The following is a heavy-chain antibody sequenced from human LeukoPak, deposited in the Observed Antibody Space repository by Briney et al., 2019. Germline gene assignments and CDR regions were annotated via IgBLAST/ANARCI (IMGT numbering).Heavy chain of an antibody. CDR2: IYYNGST. D-gene: IGHD2-21*01. J-gene: IGHJ4*02. CDR3: ATRGGFGDYRFDY. CDR1: GDSISSGSYY. Sequence: SETLSLTCTVSGDSISSGSYYWGWIRQPPGKGLEWIGTIYYNGSTYYNPSLKSRVTISLDTSRNHFSLKVSSVTAADTALYYCATRGGFGDYRFDYWGQGTMVTVSS. V-gene: IGHV4-39*07.